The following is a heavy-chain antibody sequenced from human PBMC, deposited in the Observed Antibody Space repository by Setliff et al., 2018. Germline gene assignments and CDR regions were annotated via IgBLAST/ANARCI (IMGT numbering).Heavy chain of an antibody. CDR3: SRLVRFCTRTACQRLSGDDY. CDR1: GYTFSDYG. V-gene: IGHV1-18*01. CDR2: ISPYSGNS. D-gene: IGHD6-13*01. J-gene: IGHJ4*02. Sequence: ASVKVSCKASGYTFSDYGVSWVRQAPGQGLEWLGWISPYSGNSYSAPKFQGRLFLTTDTSAATAYLDLRSLRSDDTAVYFCSRLVRFCTRTACQRLSGDDYWGQGTLGTVSS.